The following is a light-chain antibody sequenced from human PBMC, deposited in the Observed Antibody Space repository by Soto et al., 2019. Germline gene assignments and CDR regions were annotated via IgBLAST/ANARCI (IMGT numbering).Light chain of an antibody. CDR3: SSWTSRTTQV. CDR2: EVD. Sequence: QAVVTQPASVSGSPGQSITISCTGTSSDVGGYNFVSWYQQYPGKAPKLIIYEVDSRPSGVSNRFSGSKSGNTASLTISGLRAEDEADYYCSSWTSRTTQVLGGGTKLTVL. CDR1: SSDVGGYNF. J-gene: IGLJ3*02. V-gene: IGLV2-14*01.